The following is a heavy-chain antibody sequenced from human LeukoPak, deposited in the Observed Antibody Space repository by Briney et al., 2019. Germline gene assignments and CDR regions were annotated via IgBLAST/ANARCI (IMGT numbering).Heavy chain of an antibody. J-gene: IGHJ4*02. CDR3: ARRGSPGLWIAY. D-gene: IGHD2-15*01. CDR2: IYPGDSDT. V-gene: IGHV5-51*01. Sequence: GESLKISCNGSGYXFNTYWIAWVRQMPGKGLEWVGVIYPGDSDTRYSPSFQGQVTISADKSISTTYLQWSSLKASDTAMYYCARRGSPGLWIAYWGQGTLVTVSS. CDR1: GYXFNTYW.